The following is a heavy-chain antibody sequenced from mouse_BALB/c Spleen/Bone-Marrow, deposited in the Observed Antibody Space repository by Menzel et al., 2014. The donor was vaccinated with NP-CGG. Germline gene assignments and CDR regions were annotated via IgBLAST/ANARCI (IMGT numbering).Heavy chain of an antibody. CDR1: GYTFTNYW. CDR3: ARRGTGVDY. V-gene: IGHV1-63*02. Sequence: QVQLKESGAELVRPETSVKISCKASGYTFTNYWLGWVKQRPGHGLEWIGDIYPGGGYTNYNEKFKGKATLTADTSSSTAYMQLSSLTSEDSAVYFCARRGTGVDYWGQGTTLTVSS. CDR2: IYPGGGYT. J-gene: IGHJ2*01. D-gene: IGHD4-1*01.